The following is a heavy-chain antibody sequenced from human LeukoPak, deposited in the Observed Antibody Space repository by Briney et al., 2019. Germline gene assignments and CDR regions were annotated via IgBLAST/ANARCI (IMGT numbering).Heavy chain of an antibody. CDR2: ISGSGDNK. J-gene: IGHJ4*02. CDR3: AKALDYWYFDY. CDR1: GFTFSSYT. D-gene: IGHD2/OR15-2a*01. Sequence: GGSLRLSCAASGFTFSSYTMSWVRQAPGKGLEWVSIISGSGDNKYHADSVKGRFTISRDNSKNTLYLQVNSLRAEDTAVYYCAKALDYWYFDYWGQGTLVTVSS. V-gene: IGHV3-23*01.